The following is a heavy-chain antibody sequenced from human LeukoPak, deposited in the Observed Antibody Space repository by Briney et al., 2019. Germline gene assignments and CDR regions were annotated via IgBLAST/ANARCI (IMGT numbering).Heavy chain of an antibody. J-gene: IGHJ4*02. V-gene: IGHV3-23*01. CDR1: GFTFSNYA. CDR2: IRGNGGSA. Sequence: GGSLRLSCAASGFTFSNYAMNWVRQAPGKGLEWVSGIRGNGGSADYADSVKGRFTVSRDNSKNTLYLQMDSLGPEDTAVYYCARGRQCLVLDPCFDYWGQGTLVTVSS. CDR3: ARGRQCLVLDPCFDY. D-gene: IGHD6-19*01.